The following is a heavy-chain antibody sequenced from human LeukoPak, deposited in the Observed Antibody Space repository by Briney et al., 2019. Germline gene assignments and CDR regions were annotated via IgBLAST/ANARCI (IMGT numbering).Heavy chain of an antibody. D-gene: IGHD6-6*01. J-gene: IGHJ6*03. CDR1: GLSLNSGPYF. CDR2: IYTCGRS. V-gene: IGHV4-61*02. Sequence: PSDPLSLTCTVSGLSLNSGPYFWRWIPKPAGEVLEWIGCIYTCGRSNYHPPLKSRVTISVDTAKNQFSLKLSSVTAADTAMYYCARGESSSSPLYYYFSSTDVWGKGRKVSVS. CDR3: ARGESSSSPLYYYFSSTDV.